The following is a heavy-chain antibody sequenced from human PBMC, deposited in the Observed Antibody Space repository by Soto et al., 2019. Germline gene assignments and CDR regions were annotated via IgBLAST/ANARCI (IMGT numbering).Heavy chain of an antibody. CDR1: GFTLRDYA. D-gene: IGHD2-15*01. CDR2: LTNVGTRT. V-gene: IGHV3-23*01. J-gene: IGHJ6*02. Sequence: GGSLRLSCAASGFTLRDYAMSWVRQAPEKGLEWVSSLTNVGTRTYYADSVKGRFTISGDNSKNTLYLQMNSLRAEDTAIYYCTKHRGGLPYFYAMDVWGQGTSVTVSS. CDR3: TKHRGGLPYFYAMDV.